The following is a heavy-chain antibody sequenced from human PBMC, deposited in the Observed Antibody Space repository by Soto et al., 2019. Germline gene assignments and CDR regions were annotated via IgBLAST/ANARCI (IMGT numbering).Heavy chain of an antibody. V-gene: IGHV4-30-2*01. CDR1: GDSISSGGYS. CDR3: ARVGMGRYDTTGANLFDP. Sequence: SETLSLTCTVSGDSISSGGYSWNWLRQPPGKGLEWIGYIYHGGSTYYNPSLESRVTISVDTSKNQFSLRLTSVTAADTAIYYCARVGMGRYDTTGANLFDPWGPGTLVPVSS. D-gene: IGHD2-8*01. J-gene: IGHJ5*02. CDR2: IYHGGST.